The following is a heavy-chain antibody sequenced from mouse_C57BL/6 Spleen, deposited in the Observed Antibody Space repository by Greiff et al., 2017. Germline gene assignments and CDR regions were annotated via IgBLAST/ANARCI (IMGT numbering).Heavy chain of an antibody. CDR1: GYSITSGYY. V-gene: IGHV3-6*01. CDR3: ALIYYYGSRHFDY. D-gene: IGHD1-1*01. Sequence: EVKLQESGPGLVKPSQSLSLTCSVTGYSITSGYYWNWIRQFPGNKLEWMGYISYDGSNNYNPSLKNRISITRDTSKNQFFLKLNSVTTEDTATYYCALIYYYGSRHFDYWGQGTTLTVSS. CDR2: ISYDGSN. J-gene: IGHJ2*01.